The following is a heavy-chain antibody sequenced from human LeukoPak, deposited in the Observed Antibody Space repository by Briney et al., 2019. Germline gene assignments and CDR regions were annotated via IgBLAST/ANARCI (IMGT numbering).Heavy chain of an antibody. D-gene: IGHD1-26*01. CDR2: ISHDGSKT. CDR1: GFTFSRYA. Sequence: PGGSLRLSCAASGFTFSRYAMHWVRQGPGKGLQWVAVISHDGSKTDYVDSVKGRFTISRDNSKNTLYLQTNSLRAEDTALYYCASFNSGSYDSDYWGQGTLVSVSS. CDR3: ASFNSGSYDSDY. V-gene: IGHV3-30-3*01. J-gene: IGHJ4*02.